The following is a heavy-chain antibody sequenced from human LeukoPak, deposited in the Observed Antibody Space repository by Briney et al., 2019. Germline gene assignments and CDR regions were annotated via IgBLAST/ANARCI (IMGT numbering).Heavy chain of an antibody. CDR2: IRYDGSNK. CDR1: GFTFSSYG. D-gene: IGHD2-15*01. CDR3: AKSVLRYCSGGSCYSRVYFDY. Sequence: PGGSLRLSCAASGFTFSSYGMHWVRQAPGKGLEWVAFIRYDGSNKYYADSVKGRFTISRDNSKNTLYLQMNSLRAEDTAVYYCAKSVLRYCSGGSCYSRVYFDYWGQGTLVTVSS. V-gene: IGHV3-30*02. J-gene: IGHJ4*02.